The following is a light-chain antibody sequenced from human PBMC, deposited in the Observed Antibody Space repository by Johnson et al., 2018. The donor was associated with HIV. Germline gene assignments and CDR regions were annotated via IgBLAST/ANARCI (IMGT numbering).Light chain of an antibody. J-gene: IGLJ1*01. V-gene: IGLV1-51*02. Sequence: QSVLTQPPSVSAASGQKVTISCSGSTSNIGNNYVSWYQQLPGTAPKLLIYENNKRPSGIPDRFSGSKSGTSATLGITGLQTGDEADYYCGTWDSSLSAYVFGTGPKVTVL. CDR1: TSNIGNNY. CDR3: GTWDSSLSAYV. CDR2: ENN.